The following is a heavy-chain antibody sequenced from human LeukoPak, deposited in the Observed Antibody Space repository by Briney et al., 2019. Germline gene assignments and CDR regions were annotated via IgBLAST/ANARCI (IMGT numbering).Heavy chain of an antibody. Sequence: GGSLRLSCAASGFTFSSYAMSWVRQAPGKGLEWVSAISGSGGSTYYADSVKGRFTISRDNSKNTLYLQMNSLRAEDTAVYYCARGGVAVARMSWFDPWGQGTLVTVSS. CDR2: ISGSGGST. CDR1: GFTFSSYA. D-gene: IGHD6-19*01. V-gene: IGHV3-23*01. J-gene: IGHJ5*02. CDR3: ARGGVAVARMSWFDP.